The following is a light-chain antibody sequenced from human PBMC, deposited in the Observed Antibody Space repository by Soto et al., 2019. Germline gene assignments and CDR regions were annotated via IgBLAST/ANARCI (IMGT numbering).Light chain of an antibody. CDR3: MQPLQMPWT. CDR1: QSLLRSNGRNF. CDR2: LGS. V-gene: IGKV2-28*01. Sequence: DVVLTQSPLSLPVTPGEPASISFRSGQSLLRSNGRNFLDWYLQRPGQSPQLLIYLGSNRASGVPDRFSGSGSATDFTLRISRVEADDVGIYYCMQPLQMPWTFGQGTKVDI. J-gene: IGKJ1*01.